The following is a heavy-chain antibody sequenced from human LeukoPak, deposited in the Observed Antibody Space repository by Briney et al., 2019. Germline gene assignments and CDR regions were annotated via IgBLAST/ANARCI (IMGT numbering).Heavy chain of an antibody. V-gene: IGHV3-30-3*01. D-gene: IGHD3-3*01. CDR2: ISYDGSNK. J-gene: IGHJ4*02. CDR1: GFTLSSYA. Sequence: PGGSLRLSCAASGFTLSSYAMHWVRQAPGKGLEWVAVISYDGSNKYYADSVKGRFTISRDNSKNTLYLQMNSLRAEDTAVYYCARDNLGVVIIGTFDYWGQGTLVTVSS. CDR3: ARDNLGVVIIGTFDY.